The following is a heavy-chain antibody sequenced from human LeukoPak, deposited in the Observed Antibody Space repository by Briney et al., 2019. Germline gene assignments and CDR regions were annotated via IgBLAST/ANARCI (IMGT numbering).Heavy chain of an antibody. Sequence: GGSLRLSCAASGLTFSSYWMHWVRQAPGKGLVWVSRINSDGSSAIYADSVKGRFTISRDNAKNTLYLQMNSLRAEDTAVYYCARDSWYYYDSSGYYRDYWGQGTLVTVSS. CDR3: ARDSWYYYDSSGYYRDY. J-gene: IGHJ4*02. CDR1: GLTFSSYW. V-gene: IGHV3-74*01. D-gene: IGHD3-22*01. CDR2: INSDGSSA.